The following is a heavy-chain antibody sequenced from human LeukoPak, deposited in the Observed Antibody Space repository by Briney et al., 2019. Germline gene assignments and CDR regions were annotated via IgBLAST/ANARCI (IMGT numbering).Heavy chain of an antibody. CDR1: GFTFSSYW. CDR3: ARISTVTIFGVVIIHDFYY. J-gene: IGHJ4*02. CDR2: IKQDGSEK. D-gene: IGHD3-3*01. Sequence: GGSLRLSCAASGFTFSSYWMSWVRQAPGKGLEWVANIKQDGSEKYYVDSVKGRFTISRDNAKNSLYLQMNSLRAEDTAVYYCARISTVTIFGVVIIHDFYYWGQGTLVTVSS. V-gene: IGHV3-7*01.